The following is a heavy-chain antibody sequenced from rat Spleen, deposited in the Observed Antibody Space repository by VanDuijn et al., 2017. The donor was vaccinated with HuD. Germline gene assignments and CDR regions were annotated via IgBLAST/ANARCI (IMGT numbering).Heavy chain of an antibody. J-gene: IGHJ3*01. D-gene: IGHD1-4*01. CDR1: GFTFSDYA. V-gene: IGHV5-17*01. CDR3: TRGGYLFDY. Sequence: EVQLVESGGGLVQPGRSLKLSCAASGFTFSDYAMAWVRQAPKKGLEWVSSINTDGGGTYYPDSVKGRFTISRDNAENTVYLQMNSLRSEDTATYYCTRGGYLFDYWGQGTLVTVSS. CDR2: INTDGGGT.